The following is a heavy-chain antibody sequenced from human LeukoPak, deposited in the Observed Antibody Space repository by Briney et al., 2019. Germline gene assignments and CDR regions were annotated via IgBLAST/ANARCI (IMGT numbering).Heavy chain of an antibody. CDR1: GGTFSSYA. CDR3: ARKDSSSWYPQVDY. D-gene: IGHD6-13*01. CDR2: ISAYNGNT. V-gene: IGHV1-18*01. J-gene: IGHJ4*02. Sequence: ASVKVSCKASGGTFSSYAISWVRQAPGQGLEWMGWISAYNGNTNYAQKLQGRVTMTTDTSTSTAYMELRSLRSDDTAVYYCARKDSSSWYPQVDYWGQGTLVTVSS.